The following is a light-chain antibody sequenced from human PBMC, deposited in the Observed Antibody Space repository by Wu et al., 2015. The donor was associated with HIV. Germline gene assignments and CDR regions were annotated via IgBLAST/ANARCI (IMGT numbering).Light chain of an antibody. CDR2: KAS. J-gene: IGKJ1*01. Sequence: DIQMTQSPSTLSTSVGDRVTITCRASQNIGTWLAWYQQKTGKAPKLLIYKASTLESGVPARFSGSGSGTDFTLIISSLQPDDFATYYCQQYNNYPWTFGQGPRWKSN. V-gene: IGKV1-5*03. CDR3: QQYNNYPWT. CDR1: QNIGTW.